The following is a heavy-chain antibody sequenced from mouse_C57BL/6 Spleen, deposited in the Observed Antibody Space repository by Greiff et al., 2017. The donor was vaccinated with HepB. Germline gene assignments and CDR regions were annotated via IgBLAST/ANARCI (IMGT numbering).Heavy chain of an antibody. J-gene: IGHJ2*01. V-gene: IGHV1-69*01. CDR2: IDPSDSYT. D-gene: IGHD1-1*01. CDR3: ARGDYGSSYVRNDFDD. Sequence: QVQLQQPGAELVMPGASVKLSCKASGYTFTSYWMHWVKQRPGQGLEWIGEIDPSDSYTNYNQKFKGKSTLTVDKSSSTAYMQLSSLTSEDSAVYYCARGDYGSSYVRNDFDDWGQGTTLTVSS. CDR1: GYTFTSYW.